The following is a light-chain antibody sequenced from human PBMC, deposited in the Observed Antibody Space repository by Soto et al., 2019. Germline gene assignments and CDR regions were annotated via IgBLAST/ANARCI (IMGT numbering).Light chain of an antibody. Sequence: DIVMTQSPLSLPVIPGEPASISCRSSQSLLHSNGYNYLDWYLQKSGQSPQLLIYLGSNRASGVPDRFSGSGSGTDFTLKISRVEAEDVGVYYCMQALQTPRTFGQGTKLRSN. CDR2: LGS. CDR3: MQALQTPRT. J-gene: IGKJ2*01. CDR1: QSLLHSNGYNY. V-gene: IGKV2-28*01.